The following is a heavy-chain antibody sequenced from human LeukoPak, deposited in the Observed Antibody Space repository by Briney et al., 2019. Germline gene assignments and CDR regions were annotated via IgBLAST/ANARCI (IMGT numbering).Heavy chain of an antibody. Sequence: ASVKVSCKASGYTFIDYFMHWMRQTPGQGLEWLGWINPNSGVTRYAQKFQGRVTLTRDTAACMELSSLKYDDTAVYYCARAVSGTLGGAFDIWGQGTAVTVSS. CDR3: ARAVSGTLGGAFDI. V-gene: IGHV1-2*02. CDR1: GYTFIDYF. CDR2: INPNSGVT. D-gene: IGHD1-14*01. J-gene: IGHJ3*02.